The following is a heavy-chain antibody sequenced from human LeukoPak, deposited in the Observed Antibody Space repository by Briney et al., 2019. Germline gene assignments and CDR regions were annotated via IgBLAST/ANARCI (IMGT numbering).Heavy chain of an antibody. Sequence: GGSLRLSCAASGFTFSSYGMHWVRQAPGKGLEWVAFIRYDGSNKYYADSVKGRFTISRDNSKNTLYLQMNSLRAEDTAVYYCARGPKYISATGPYYFDYWGQGTPVTVSS. CDR1: GFTFSSYG. CDR2: IRYDGSNK. D-gene: IGHD6-13*01. CDR3: ARGPKYISATGPYYFDY. J-gene: IGHJ4*02. V-gene: IGHV3-30*02.